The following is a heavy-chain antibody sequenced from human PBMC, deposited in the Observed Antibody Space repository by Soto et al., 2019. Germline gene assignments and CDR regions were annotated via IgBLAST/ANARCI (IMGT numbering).Heavy chain of an antibody. CDR3: ARSEGPSGWHYYCYGMDV. CDR2: IYSGGST. Sequence: EVQLVESGGGLVQPGGSLRLSCAASGFTVSSNYMSWVRQAPGKGLEWVSVIYSGGSTYYADSVKARFTISRHNSKNTPSLQMNSPRAEDTPVYYCARSEGPSGWHYYCYGMDVWGQGTTVTVSS. V-gene: IGHV3-53*04. D-gene: IGHD6-19*01. J-gene: IGHJ6*02. CDR1: GFTVSSNY.